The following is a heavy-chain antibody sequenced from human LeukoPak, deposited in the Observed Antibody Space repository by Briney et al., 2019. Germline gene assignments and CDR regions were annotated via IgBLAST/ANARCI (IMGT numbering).Heavy chain of an antibody. CDR1: GFTSSSYS. D-gene: IGHD3-3*01. V-gene: IGHV3-48*01. CDR2: ISSSSSTI. CDR3: ARSRSGNFFGD. Sequence: GGSLRLSCAASGFTSSSYSMNWVRQAPGKGLEWVSYISSSSSTIYYADSVKGRFTISRDNAKNSLYLQMNSLRAEDTAVYYCARSRSGNFFGDWGQGTLVTVSS. J-gene: IGHJ4*02.